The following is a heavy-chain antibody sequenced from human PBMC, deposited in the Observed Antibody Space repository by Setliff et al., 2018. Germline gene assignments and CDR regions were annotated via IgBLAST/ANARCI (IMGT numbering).Heavy chain of an antibody. V-gene: IGHV3-23*01. CDR3: AKDYNWGEF. CDR2: ITDDGDTT. CDR1: GFTFFSYT. Sequence: GGSLRLSCTTSGFTFFSYTMNWVRQAPGKGLEWVSAITDDGDTTHYADSVKGRFTISRDTSNNTLYLQMNNLKAEDTALYYCAKDYNWGEFWGQGTMVTVSS. D-gene: IGHD1-20*01. J-gene: IGHJ3*01.